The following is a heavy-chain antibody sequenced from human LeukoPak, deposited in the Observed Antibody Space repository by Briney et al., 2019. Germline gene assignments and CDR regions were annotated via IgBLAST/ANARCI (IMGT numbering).Heavy chain of an antibody. CDR3: ARDRGSYGRHIDY. J-gene: IGHJ4*02. D-gene: IGHD1-26*01. CDR1: GFTFSSYW. V-gene: IGHV3-7*01. CDR2: IKQDGSEK. Sequence: GGSLRLSCAASGFTFSSYWMSWVRQAPGKGLEWVANIKQDGSEKYYVDSVKGRFTISRDNAKNSLYLQMNSLRAEDTAVYYCARDRGSYGRHIDYWGQGTLVTVSS.